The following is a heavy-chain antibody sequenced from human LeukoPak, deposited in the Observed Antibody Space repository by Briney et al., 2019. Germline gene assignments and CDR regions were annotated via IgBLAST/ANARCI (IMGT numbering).Heavy chain of an antibody. J-gene: IGHJ4*02. V-gene: IGHV3-21*01. D-gene: IGHD3-16*02. CDR3: ARDLGLSSLTDY. CDR1: GFTFSSYS. CDR2: ISSSNNYI. Sequence: GGSLRLSCAASGFTFSSYSMNWVRQAPGKGLEWVSSISSSNNYIYYADSVKGRFTISRDNAKNSLYLQMNSLRAEDTAVYYCARDLGLSSLTDYWGQGTLVTVSS.